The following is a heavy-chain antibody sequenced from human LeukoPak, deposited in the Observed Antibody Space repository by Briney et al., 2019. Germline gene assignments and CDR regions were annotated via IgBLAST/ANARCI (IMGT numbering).Heavy chain of an antibody. J-gene: IGHJ4*02. V-gene: IGHV4-61*02. CDR1: GGSINSGSYY. CDR3: ARDGDGSGWYAFDY. D-gene: IGHD6-19*01. CDR2: IYTSGSI. Sequence: PSQTLSLTCTVSGGSINSGSYYWSWIRQPAGKGLEWIGRIYTSGSIHYNPSLKSRVTISLDTSKNQFSLRLTSVTAADTAVYYCARDGDGSGWYAFDYWGQGTLVTVSS.